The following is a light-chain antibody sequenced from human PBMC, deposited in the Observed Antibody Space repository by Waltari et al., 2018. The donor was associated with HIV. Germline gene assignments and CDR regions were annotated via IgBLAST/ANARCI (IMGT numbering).Light chain of an antibody. J-gene: IGKJ4*01. CDR3: QQYNTWPLS. CDR1: QNIINN. CDR2: GAS. V-gene: IGKV3-15*01. Sequence: IVMTQSPATLSVSPGERATLSCRASQNIINNLAWYQQKPGQAPRLLIYGASTRATSIPARFSGSGYGTDFTLTINSLQSEDIAGYYCQQYNTWPLSFGGGTKVEIK.